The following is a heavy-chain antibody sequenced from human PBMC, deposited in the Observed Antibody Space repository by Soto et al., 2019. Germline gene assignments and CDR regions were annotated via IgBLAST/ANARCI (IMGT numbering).Heavy chain of an antibody. D-gene: IGHD2-21*02. Sequence: QVQLQQWGAGLLKPSETLSLTCAVYGGSFSGYYWSWIRQPPGKGLEWIGEINHSGSTNYNPSLKSRVTISVDTSKDQFSLKLSSVTAADTAVYYCARGLIVVVTARLYYYYYGMDVWGQGTTVTVSS. V-gene: IGHV4-34*01. CDR1: GGSFSGYY. CDR3: ARGLIVVVTARLYYYYYGMDV. CDR2: INHSGST. J-gene: IGHJ6*02.